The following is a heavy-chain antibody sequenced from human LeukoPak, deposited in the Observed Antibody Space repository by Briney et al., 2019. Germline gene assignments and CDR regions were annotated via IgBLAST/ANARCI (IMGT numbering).Heavy chain of an antibody. Sequence: SETLSLTCAVYGGSFSGYYWSLIRQPPGKGLEWIGEMNHSGSTNYNPSLKSRVTISVDTSKNQFSLKLSSVTAADTAVYYCARSTITIFGVVIQFDYWGQGTLVTVSS. CDR2: MNHSGST. J-gene: IGHJ4*02. CDR1: GGSFSGYY. D-gene: IGHD3-3*01. V-gene: IGHV4-34*01. CDR3: ARSTITIFGVVIQFDY.